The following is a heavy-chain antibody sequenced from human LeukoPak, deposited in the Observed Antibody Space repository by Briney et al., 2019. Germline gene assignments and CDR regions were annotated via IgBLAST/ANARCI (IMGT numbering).Heavy chain of an antibody. J-gene: IGHJ4*02. V-gene: IGHV3-30*04. CDR3: ARDGYNYFDY. CDR1: GFTFSSYA. D-gene: IGHD5-24*01. Sequence: GRSLRLSCAASGFTFSSYAMHWVRQAPGKGLEWVAVISYDGSNKYYADSVKGRFTISRDNSKNTLYLQMNSLRAEDTAVYYCARDGYNYFDYWGQGTLVTVSP. CDR2: ISYDGSNK.